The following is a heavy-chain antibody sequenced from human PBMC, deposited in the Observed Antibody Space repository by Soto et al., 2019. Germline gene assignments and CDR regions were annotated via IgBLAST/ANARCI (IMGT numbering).Heavy chain of an antibody. CDR1: GGSISSGGYY. CDR3: ARTRGVLSYPKIPGGPWFDP. CDR2: IYYSGST. Sequence: PSETLSLTCTVSGGSISSGGYYWSWIRQHPGKGLEWIGYIYYSGSTYYNPSLKSRVTISVDTSKNQFSLKLSSVTAADTAVYYCARTRGVLSYPKIPGGPWFDPWGQGTLVTVSS. J-gene: IGHJ5*02. D-gene: IGHD2-2*01. V-gene: IGHV4-31*03.